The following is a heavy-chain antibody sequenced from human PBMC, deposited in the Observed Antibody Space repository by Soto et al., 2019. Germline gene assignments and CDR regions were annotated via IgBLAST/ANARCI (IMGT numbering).Heavy chain of an antibody. D-gene: IGHD4-17*01. J-gene: IGHJ4*02. V-gene: IGHV4-34*01. CDR2: INHSGST. CDR3: ARDMTTVTFDY. CDR1: GGSFSGYY. Sequence: SETLSLTCAVYGGSFSGYYWSWIRQPPGKGLEWIGEINHSGSTNYNPSLKSRVTISVDTSKNQFSLKLSSVTAADTAVYYCARDMTTVTFDYWGQGTLVTSPQ.